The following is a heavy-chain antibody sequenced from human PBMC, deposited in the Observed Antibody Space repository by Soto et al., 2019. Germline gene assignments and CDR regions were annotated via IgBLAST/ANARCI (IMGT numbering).Heavy chain of an antibody. CDR2: INPSSGGT. V-gene: IGHV1-2*02. J-gene: IGHJ4*02. Sequence: QVQLVQSGAEVKQPGASVKVSCKASGYTFTNYYIHWVRQAPGQGLEWMGYINPSSGGTNYAQKFQGRVTMTRDTSINTAYVELNRLTADDTAVYYCARVEGSASSAGDWGQGTLVTVSS. D-gene: IGHD6-6*01. CDR3: ARVEGSASSAGD. CDR1: GYTFTNYY.